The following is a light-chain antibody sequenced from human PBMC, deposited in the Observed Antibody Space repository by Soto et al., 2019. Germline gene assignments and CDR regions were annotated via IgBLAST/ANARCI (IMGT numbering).Light chain of an antibody. CDR3: QQFDGSPRT. V-gene: IGKV3-20*01. J-gene: IGKJ1*01. CDR2: GAS. CDR1: QSISSTY. Sequence: PGGRATLSCRASQSISSTYLAWYQQKPGQAPRLLIYGASSRATGIPDRFSGSGSGTDFTLTISRLEPEDFAVYYCQQFDGSPRTFGQGTKVGIK.